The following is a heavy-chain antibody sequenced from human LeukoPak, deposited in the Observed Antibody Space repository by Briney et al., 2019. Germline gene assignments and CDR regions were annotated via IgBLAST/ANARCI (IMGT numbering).Heavy chain of an antibody. D-gene: IGHD2/OR15-2a*01. Sequence: SETLSLTCTVSGGSVSSSSDYRGWVRQPPGKGLEWIGRMYNSGSTYYNPALKSQITISVDTAKSASSLNLTSVTAADTAVYYCARVFSVPYLLHSWGRGTQVTVSS. CDR2: MYNSGST. CDR1: GGSVSSSSDY. CDR3: ARVFSVPYLLHS. V-gene: IGHV4-39*07. J-gene: IGHJ4*02.